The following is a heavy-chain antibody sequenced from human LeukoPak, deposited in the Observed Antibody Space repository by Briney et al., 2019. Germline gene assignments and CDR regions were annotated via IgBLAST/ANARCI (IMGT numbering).Heavy chain of an antibody. V-gene: IGHV3-21*04. CDR3: AKDRAGLDAFDI. D-gene: IGHD6-13*01. CDR2: ISSSSSYI. J-gene: IGHJ3*02. Sequence: NPGGSLRLSCAASGFTFSSYSMNWVRQAPGKGLEWVSSISSSSSYIYYADSVKGRFTISRDNAKNSLYLQMNSLRAEDTAVYYCAKDRAGLDAFDIWGQGTMVTVSS. CDR1: GFTFSSYS.